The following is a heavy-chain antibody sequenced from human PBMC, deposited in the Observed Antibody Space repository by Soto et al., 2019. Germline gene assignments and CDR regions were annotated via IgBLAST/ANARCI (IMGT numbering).Heavy chain of an antibody. J-gene: IGHJ4*02. D-gene: IGHD6-13*01. CDR2: IYPGDHET. CDR1: GYTFSNFW. Sequence: PGESLKISCQCSGYTFSNFWIGWVRQLPGKGLEWMGIIYPGDHETRYSPSFHGKATIPADKSINTAYLQWNSLEASDTAFYFCARSPRSSPYFDYWGQGALVTVSS. V-gene: IGHV5-51*01. CDR3: ARSPRSSPYFDY.